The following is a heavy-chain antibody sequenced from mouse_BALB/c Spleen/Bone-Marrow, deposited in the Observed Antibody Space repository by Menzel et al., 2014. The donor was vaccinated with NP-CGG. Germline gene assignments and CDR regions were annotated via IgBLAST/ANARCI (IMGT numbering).Heavy chain of an antibody. J-gene: IGHJ4*01. V-gene: IGHV1-7*01. CDR1: GYTFTSYW. CDR2: INPSTGYT. CDR3: ARDGVLWLRRDYALDY. D-gene: IGHD2-2*01. Sequence: VQLQESGAELAKPGASVKMSCKASGYTFTSYWMHWVKQRPGQGLEWIGYINPSTGYTEYNQKFKDKATITADTSSNTAYLQLNSLTSEDTAVYYCARDGVLWLRRDYALDYWGQGTSVTVSS.